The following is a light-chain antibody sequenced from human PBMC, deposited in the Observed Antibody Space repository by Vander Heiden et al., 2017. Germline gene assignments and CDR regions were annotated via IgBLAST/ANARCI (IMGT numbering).Light chain of an antibody. CDR2: RNN. V-gene: IGLV1-47*01. J-gene: IGLJ2*01. CDR3: AAWDDSLSGVV. CDR1: SSTIGSNY. Sequence: QSVLTQPPSASGTPGQRVTTSCPGSSSTIGSNYVYWYQQLPGTAPKLLIYRNNQRPSGVPDRFSGSKSGNSASLAISGLRSEDEADYYCAAWDDSLSGVVFGGGTKLTVL.